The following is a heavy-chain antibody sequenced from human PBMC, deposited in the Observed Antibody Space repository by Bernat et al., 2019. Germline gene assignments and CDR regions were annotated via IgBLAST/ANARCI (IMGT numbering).Heavy chain of an antibody. CDR1: GGSFSGYY. D-gene: IGHD3-10*01. V-gene: IGHV4-34*01. Sequence: QVQLQQWGAGLLKPSETLSLTCAVYGGSFSGYYWSWIRQPPGKGLEWIGEINHSGSTNYNPSLKSRVTISVDTSKSQFSLKLSSVTAADTAVYYCARGPRRYYGWGRKGRYYYGMDVWGQGTTVTVSS. J-gene: IGHJ6*02. CDR3: ARGPRRYYGWGRKGRYYYGMDV. CDR2: INHSGST.